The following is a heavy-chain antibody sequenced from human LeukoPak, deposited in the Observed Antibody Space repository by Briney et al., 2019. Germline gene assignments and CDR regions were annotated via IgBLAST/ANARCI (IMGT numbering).Heavy chain of an antibody. Sequence: GGSLRLSCAASGFTFSDYPLSWVRQAPGEGLGWVSAILSPGDTHYADSVKGRFTISRDNPQNTLYLQMNSLRAEDTAVYYCTKRMFTSDWSAFDIWGQGTKVTVSS. CDR2: ILSPGDT. J-gene: IGHJ3*02. CDR3: TKRMFTSDWSAFDI. D-gene: IGHD6-19*01. CDR1: GFTFSDYP. V-gene: IGHV3-23*01.